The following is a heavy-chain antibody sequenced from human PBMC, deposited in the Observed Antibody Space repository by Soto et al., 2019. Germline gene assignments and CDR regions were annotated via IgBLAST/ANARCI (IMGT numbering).Heavy chain of an antibody. CDR3: ARQLSVDYGDFGGPFDY. Sequence: GESLKISCKGSGYSFTSYWIGWVRQMPGKGLEWLGIIYPGDSDTRYSPSFQGQVTISADKSISTAYLQWSSLKASDTAMYYCARQLSVDYGDFGGPFDYWGQGTLVTVSS. D-gene: IGHD4-17*01. CDR2: IYPGDSDT. CDR1: GYSFTSYW. V-gene: IGHV5-51*01. J-gene: IGHJ4*02.